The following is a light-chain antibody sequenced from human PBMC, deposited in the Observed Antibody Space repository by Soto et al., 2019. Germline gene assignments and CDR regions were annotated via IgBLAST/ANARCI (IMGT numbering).Light chain of an antibody. CDR1: QSVSSN. CDR2: GAS. V-gene: IGKV3-15*01. CDR3: QQYNNWPPTWT. J-gene: IGKJ1*01. Sequence: EIVMTQSPATLSVSPGERATLSCRASQSVSSNSAWYQQKPGQAPRLLIYGASTRATGIPARFSGSGSGTEFTLTISSLQSEDFAVYYCQQYNNWPPTWTFGQGTKV.